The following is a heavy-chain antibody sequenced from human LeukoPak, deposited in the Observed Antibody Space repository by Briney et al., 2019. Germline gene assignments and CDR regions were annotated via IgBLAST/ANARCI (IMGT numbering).Heavy chain of an antibody. CDR3: AKGLKAYYERSAFDI. J-gene: IGHJ3*02. CDR2: ISYDGSNK. D-gene: IGHD3-22*01. Sequence: GRSLGLSCAASGFTFSSYGMHWVRQAPGKGLEWVAVISYDGSNKYYADSVKGRFTISRDNSKNTLYLQMNSLRAEDTAVYYCAKGLKAYYERSAFDIWGQGTMVTVSS. CDR1: GFTFSSYG. V-gene: IGHV3-30*18.